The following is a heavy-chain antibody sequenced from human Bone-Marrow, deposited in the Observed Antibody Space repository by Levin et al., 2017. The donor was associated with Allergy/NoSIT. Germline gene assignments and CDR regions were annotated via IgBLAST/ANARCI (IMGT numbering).Heavy chain of an antibody. V-gene: IGHV3-74*01. CDR1: GFTFNDYW. CDR3: ARGTMEWSGVDY. D-gene: IGHD3-3*01. Sequence: GESLKISCEASGFTFNDYWMHWVRQVPEKGLVWVAAMKNDGTDTYYADDVKGRFTVTRDNAKNTLYLQMNSLRVEDTAVYYCARGTMEWSGVDYWGRGTLVTVSS. CDR2: MKNDGTDT. J-gene: IGHJ4*02.